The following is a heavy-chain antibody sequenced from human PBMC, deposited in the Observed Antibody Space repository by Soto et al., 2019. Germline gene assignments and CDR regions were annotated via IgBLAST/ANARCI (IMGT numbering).Heavy chain of an antibody. D-gene: IGHD6-6*01. CDR1: GYTFTSYY. V-gene: IGHV1-46*01. J-gene: IGHJ4*02. Sequence: QVQLVQSGAEVKKPAASVKVSCKSSGYTFTSYYMHWVRQAPGQGLEWMGIINPSGGSTSYAQKCQGRVTMTRDRSTSTVYMELSSLRSEDTAVYYCSSNRDGSSPPGYWGQGTLVTVSS. CDR3: SSNRDGSSPPGY. CDR2: INPSGGST.